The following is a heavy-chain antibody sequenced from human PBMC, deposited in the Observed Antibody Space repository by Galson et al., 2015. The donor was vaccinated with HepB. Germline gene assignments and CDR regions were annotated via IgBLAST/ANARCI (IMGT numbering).Heavy chain of an antibody. J-gene: IGHJ6*02. CDR3: VKLALWSGSGWVRNYYYDGMDV. CDR1: EFTFRSFA. V-gene: IGHV3-64D*06. D-gene: IGHD6-19*01. CDR2: ISSDGGRS. Sequence: ALRLSCAASEFTFRSFAMHWVRQAPGKGLEYVSKISSDGGRSYYADSVKGRFVISRDNSNNTLVLEMNSMRSEDTAMYYCVKLALWSGSGWVRNYYYDGMDVWGHGTTVIVSS.